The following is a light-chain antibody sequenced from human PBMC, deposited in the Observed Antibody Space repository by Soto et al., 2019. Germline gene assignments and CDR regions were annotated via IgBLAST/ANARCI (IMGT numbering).Light chain of an antibody. CDR3: HQANSFPLT. V-gene: IGKV1-12*01. CDR2: GAS. J-gene: IGKJ4*02. CDR1: QGISTY. Sequence: DIQMTQSPSSVSASVGDRVTITCRASQGISTYLAWYQQKPGKAPKLLIYGASCLQSGVPSRFSGSGSRTAFTRTISSLQPEDLATYSCHQANSFPLTFGGGTKVEIK.